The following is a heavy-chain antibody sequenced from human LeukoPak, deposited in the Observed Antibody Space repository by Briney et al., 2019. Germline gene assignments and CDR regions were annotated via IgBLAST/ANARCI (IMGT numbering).Heavy chain of an antibody. Sequence: SVNVSCKASGGTFSSYTISWVRQAPGQGVEWMGRIFPILGIANYAQKFQGRVTITADKSTSTAYMELSSLRSEDTAVYYCARDKPTSCYTPVCYYGMDVWGQGTTVTVSS. J-gene: IGHJ6*02. CDR2: IFPILGIA. CDR3: ARDKPTSCYTPVCYYGMDV. CDR1: GGTFSSYT. D-gene: IGHD2-2*02. V-gene: IGHV1-69*04.